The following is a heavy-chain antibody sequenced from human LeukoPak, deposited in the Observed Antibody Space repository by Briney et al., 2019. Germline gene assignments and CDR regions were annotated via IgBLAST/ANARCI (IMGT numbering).Heavy chain of an antibody. Sequence: PGGSLRLSCAASGFIFSTYAMHWVRQAPGKGLEWAAVISYDGTNKYYADSVKGRFTISRGNSENTLYLQLNSLRPEDTAVYYCAGNRGQQWLVFGSWIDYWGQGTLVTVSS. V-gene: IGHV3-30-3*01. CDR2: ISYDGTNK. CDR3: AGNRGQQWLVFGSWIDY. J-gene: IGHJ4*02. CDR1: GFIFSTYA. D-gene: IGHD6-19*01.